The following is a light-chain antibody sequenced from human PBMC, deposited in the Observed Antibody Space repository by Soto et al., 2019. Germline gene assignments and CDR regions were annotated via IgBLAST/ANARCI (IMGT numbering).Light chain of an antibody. V-gene: IGKV3-11*01. CDR1: QSVSSY. CDR2: DAS. CDR3: QQRSNWPVT. Sequence: EIVLTQSPANLSLSPGERATFSCRASQSVSSYLAWYQQKPGQAPRLLIYDASSRATGIPARFSGSGSGTDFTLTISSLEPEDFAVYYCQQRSNWPVTFGQGTRVEIK. J-gene: IGKJ1*01.